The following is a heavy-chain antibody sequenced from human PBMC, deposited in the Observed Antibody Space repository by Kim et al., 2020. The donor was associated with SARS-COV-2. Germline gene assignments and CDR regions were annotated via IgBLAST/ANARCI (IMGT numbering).Heavy chain of an antibody. CDR3: ARDLESTAAAGYYYYYMDV. D-gene: IGHD6-13*01. CDR2: INTNTGNP. J-gene: IGHJ6*03. CDR1: GYTFTSYA. Sequence: ASVKVSCKASGYTFTSYAMNWVRQAPGQGLEWMGWINTNTGNPTYAQGFTGRFVFSLDTSVSTAYLQISSQKAEDTAVYYCARDLESTAAAGYYYYYMDVWGKGTTVTVSS. V-gene: IGHV7-4-1*02.